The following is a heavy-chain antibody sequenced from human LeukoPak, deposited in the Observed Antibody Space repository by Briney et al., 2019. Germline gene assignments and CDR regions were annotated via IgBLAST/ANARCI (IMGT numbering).Heavy chain of an antibody. V-gene: IGHV3-33*01. J-gene: IGHJ4*02. CDR3: AGEIYSPCRTSSCSEVAY. CDR1: GFAFNKYG. CDR2: IWFDGSHE. D-gene: IGHD2-2*01. Sequence: GGSLRLSCAASGFAFNKYGMHWVRQAPGKGLEWVATIWFDGSHENYADSVKGRFTISRDNSINTLYLQMNSLRAEDTAVYFCAGEIYSPCRTSSCSEVAYWGQGTLVTVSS.